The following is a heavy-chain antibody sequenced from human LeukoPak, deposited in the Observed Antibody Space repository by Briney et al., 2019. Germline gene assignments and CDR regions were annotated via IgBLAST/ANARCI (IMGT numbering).Heavy chain of an antibody. CDR2: IDSASSYI. CDR1: GFPFSTSS. CDR3: ARARDYDFWSAYYFDY. V-gene: IGHV3-21*01. J-gene: IGHJ4*02. D-gene: IGHD3-3*01. Sequence: GGSLRLSCAASGFPFSTSSMHWVRQAPGKGLEWVSSIDSASSYIFYADSVKGRFTISRDNAKKSLYLQMNSLKAEDTALYYCARARDYDFWSAYYFDYWGQGARVTVSS.